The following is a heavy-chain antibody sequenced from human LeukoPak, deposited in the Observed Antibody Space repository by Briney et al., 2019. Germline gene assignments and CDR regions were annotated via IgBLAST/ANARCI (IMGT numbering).Heavy chain of an antibody. V-gene: IGHV3-30*02. CDR3: AKDLGGRAVDVGPSFDY. D-gene: IGHD4-23*01. CDR2: IRYDGSNK. J-gene: IGHJ4*02. CDR1: GFTFSSYG. Sequence: GGSLRLSCAASGFTFSSYGMHWVRQAPGKGLEWVAFIRYDGSNKYYADSVKGRFTISRDNSKNTLYLQMNSLRAEDTAVYYCAKDLGGRAVDVGPSFDYWGQGTLVTVSS.